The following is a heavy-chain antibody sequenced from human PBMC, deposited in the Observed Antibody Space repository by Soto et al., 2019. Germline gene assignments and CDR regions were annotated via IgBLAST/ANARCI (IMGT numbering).Heavy chain of an antibody. V-gene: IGHV6-1*01. J-gene: IGHJ5*02. CDR2: TYYRSKWYN. D-gene: IGHD5-18*01. CDR3: ARGIQEGFDP. CDR1: GDSVSSNSAA. Sequence: SHTLSLTCAISGDSVSSNSAAWNWIRHSPSRGLEWLGRTYYRSKWYNDYAVSMRSRITINPDTTKNQFSLTMTSVTDADTAVYSCARGIQEGFDPWGQGTLVTVSS.